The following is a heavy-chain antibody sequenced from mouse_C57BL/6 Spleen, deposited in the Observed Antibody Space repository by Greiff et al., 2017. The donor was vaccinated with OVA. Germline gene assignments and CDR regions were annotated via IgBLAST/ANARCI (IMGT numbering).Heavy chain of an antibody. CDR2: ISSGSSTI. CDR3: AREWAWFAY. V-gene: IGHV5-17*01. J-gene: IGHJ3*01. Sequence: EVHLVESGGGLVKPGGSLKLSCAASGFTFSDYGMHWVRQAPEKGLEWVAYISSGSSTIYYADTVKGRFTISRDNAKNTLFLQMTSLRSEDTAMYYCAREWAWFAYWGQGTLVTVSA. CDR1: GFTFSDYG.